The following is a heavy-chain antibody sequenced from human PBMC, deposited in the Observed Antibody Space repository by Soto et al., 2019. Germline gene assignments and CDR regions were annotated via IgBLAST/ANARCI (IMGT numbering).Heavy chain of an antibody. Sequence: EVQLVESGGGLVQPGGSLRLSCAASGFTFSSSWMHWVRQPPGKGLVWVSRIKSDGSTTNYADSVKGRFTISRDNAKNTLYLQMNNLGAEDTGVYYCARGPTGWYGYDYWGQGTLVTVSS. J-gene: IGHJ4*02. CDR3: ARGPTGWYGYDY. V-gene: IGHV3-74*01. D-gene: IGHD6-19*01. CDR1: GFTFSSSW. CDR2: IKSDGSTT.